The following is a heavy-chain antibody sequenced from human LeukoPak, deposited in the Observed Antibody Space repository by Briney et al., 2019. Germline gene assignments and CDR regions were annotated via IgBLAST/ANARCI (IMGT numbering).Heavy chain of an antibody. V-gene: IGHV4-34*01. CDR1: GGSFSGYY. Sequence: PSETLSLTCAVYGGSFSGYYWSWIRQPSGKGLEWIGEINHSGSTNYNPSLKSRVTISVDTSKNQFSLKLSSVTAADTAVYYCARLARSYCSGGSCYYVDYWGQGTLVTVSS. D-gene: IGHD2-15*01. CDR2: INHSGST. J-gene: IGHJ4*02. CDR3: ARLARSYCSGGSCYYVDY.